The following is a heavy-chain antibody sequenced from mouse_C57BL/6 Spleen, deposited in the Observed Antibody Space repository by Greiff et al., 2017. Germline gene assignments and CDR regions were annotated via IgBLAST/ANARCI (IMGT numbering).Heavy chain of an antibody. CDR3: ARMVTTVVAAGDD. V-gene: IGHV1-26*01. J-gene: IGHJ4*01. Sequence: EVQLQQSGPELVKPGASVKISCKASGYTFTDYYMNWVKQSHGKSLEWIGDINPNNGGTSYNQKFKGKATLTVDKSSSTAYMELRSLTSEDSAVYYCARMVTTVVAAGDDWGQGTSVTVSS. CDR1: GYTFTDYY. D-gene: IGHD1-1*01. CDR2: INPNNGGT.